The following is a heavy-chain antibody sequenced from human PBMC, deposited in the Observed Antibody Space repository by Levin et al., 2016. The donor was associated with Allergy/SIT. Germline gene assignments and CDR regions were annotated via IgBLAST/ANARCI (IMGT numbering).Heavy chain of an antibody. CDR2: ISSSSSYT. CDR1: GFTFSDYY. Sequence: GGSLRLSCAASGFTFSDYYMSWIRQAPGKGLEWVSYISSSSSYTNYADSVKGRFTISRDNAKNSLYLQMNSLRAEDTAVYYCARDPGGSSGWYLYSYGMDVWGQGTTVTVSS. V-gene: IGHV3-11*06. D-gene: IGHD6-19*01. J-gene: IGHJ6*02. CDR3: ARDPGGSSGWYLYSYGMDV.